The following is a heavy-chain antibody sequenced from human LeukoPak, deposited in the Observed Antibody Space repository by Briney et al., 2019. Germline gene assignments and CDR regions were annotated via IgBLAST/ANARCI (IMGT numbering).Heavy chain of an antibody. CDR3: ARSRAVTNYFDY. CDR2: IYYSGST. V-gene: IGHV4-39*01. J-gene: IGHJ4*02. CDR1: GGSISSSSYY. D-gene: IGHD4-17*01. Sequence: PSETLSLTCTVSGGSISSSSYYWGWVRQPPGKGREWIGSIYYSGSTYYNPSLKSRVTISVDTSKNQFSLKLSSVTAADTAVYYCARSRAVTNYFDYWGQGTLVTVSS.